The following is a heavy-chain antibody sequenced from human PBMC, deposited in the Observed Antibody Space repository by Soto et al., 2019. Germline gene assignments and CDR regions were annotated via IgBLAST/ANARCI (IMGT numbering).Heavy chain of an antibody. Sequence: ASVKVSCKVSGYTLTELSMHWVRQAPGKGLEWMGGFDPEDGETIYAQKFQGRVTMTEDTSTDTAYMELSSLRSEDTAVYYCATAGIVVVPAAIHGPVAYYYYGMDVWRQGTTVTVSS. D-gene: IGHD2-2*02. CDR3: ATAGIVVVPAAIHGPVAYYYYGMDV. V-gene: IGHV1-24*01. CDR2: FDPEDGET. J-gene: IGHJ6*02. CDR1: GYTLTELS.